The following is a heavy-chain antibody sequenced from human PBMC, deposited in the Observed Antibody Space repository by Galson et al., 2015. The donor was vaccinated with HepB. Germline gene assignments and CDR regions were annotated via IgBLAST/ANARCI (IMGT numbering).Heavy chain of an antibody. CDR1: GYTFSSYA. CDR3: TRNPPGTGYFDY. D-gene: IGHD1-1*01. CDR2: INADNGDT. J-gene: IGHJ4*02. V-gene: IGHV1-3*01. Sequence: SVKVSCKASGYTFSSYAYHWVRQAPGQRLEWMGWINADNGDTHRSQRFQVRVTLTRDTSASTAYMELTSLTSEDTAVYYCTRNPPGTGYFDYWGQGTLVTVSS.